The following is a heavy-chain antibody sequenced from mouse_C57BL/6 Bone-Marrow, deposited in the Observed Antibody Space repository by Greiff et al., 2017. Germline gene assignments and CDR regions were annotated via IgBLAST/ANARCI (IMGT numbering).Heavy chain of an antibody. CDR1: GYTFTSYW. V-gene: IGHV1-72*01. J-gene: IGHJ2*01. CDR2: IDPNSGGT. Sequence: QVQLQQSGAELVKPGASVKLSCKASGYTFTSYWMHWVKQRPGRGLEWIGRIDPNSGGTKYNEKFKSKATLTVDKPSSTAYMQLSSLTSEDSAVYYCARRALIYYGYDYYFDYWGQGTTLTVSS. CDR3: ARRALIYYGYDYYFDY. D-gene: IGHD2-2*01.